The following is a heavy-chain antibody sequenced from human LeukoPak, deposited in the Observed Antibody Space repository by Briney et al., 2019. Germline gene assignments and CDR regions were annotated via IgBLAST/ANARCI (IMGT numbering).Heavy chain of an antibody. J-gene: IGHJ3*02. Sequence: ASVKVSCKASGGTFGSYAISWVRQAPGQGLEWMGRIIPIFGTANYAQKFQGRVTITTDESTSTAYMALSSLRSEDTAVYYCARGPKGDAFDIWAEGTVVTVSS. CDR3: ARGPKGDAFDI. CDR2: IIPIFGTA. V-gene: IGHV1-69*05. CDR1: GGTFGSYA.